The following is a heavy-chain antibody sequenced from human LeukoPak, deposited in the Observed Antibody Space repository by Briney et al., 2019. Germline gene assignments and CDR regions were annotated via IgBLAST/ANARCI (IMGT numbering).Heavy chain of an antibody. D-gene: IGHD2-21*02. V-gene: IGHV1-46*01. Sequence: ASVKFSCRASGYTFTSYYMHWVRQSPGQGLEWMGIINPSGGSTSYAQKFQGRVTMTRDTSTSTVYMELSSLRSEDTAVYYCARDPAPYCGGDCYAYFDYWGQGTLVTVSS. CDR2: INPSGGST. CDR1: GYTFTSYY. J-gene: IGHJ4*02. CDR3: ARDPAPYCGGDCYAYFDY.